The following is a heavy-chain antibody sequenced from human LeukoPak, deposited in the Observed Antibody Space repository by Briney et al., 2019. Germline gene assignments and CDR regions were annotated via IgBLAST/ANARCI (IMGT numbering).Heavy chain of an antibody. CDR3: ARSIAGAGNFDY. J-gene: IGHJ4*02. CDR1: GFTFSDHY. D-gene: IGHD6-13*01. CDR2: SRDKANGHTT. V-gene: IGHV3-72*01. Sequence: GGSLRLSCAVSGFTFSDHYLDWVGQAPGKGLDWFGLSRDKANGHTTEYAASVKGRFNVSRDDSKNSLYLQMNSLKTEDTAVYYCARSIAGAGNFDYWGQRTLVTVSS.